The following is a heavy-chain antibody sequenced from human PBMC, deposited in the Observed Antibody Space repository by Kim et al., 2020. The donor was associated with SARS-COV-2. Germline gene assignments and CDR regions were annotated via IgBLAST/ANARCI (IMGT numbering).Heavy chain of an antibody. J-gene: IGHJ2*01. Sequence: DSVKGRFTISRDNSKNTLYLQMNSLRAEDTAVYYCAKTEGYSSSWYAFDLWGRGTLVTVSS. D-gene: IGHD6-13*01. V-gene: IGHV3-23*01. CDR3: AKTEGYSSSWYAFDL.